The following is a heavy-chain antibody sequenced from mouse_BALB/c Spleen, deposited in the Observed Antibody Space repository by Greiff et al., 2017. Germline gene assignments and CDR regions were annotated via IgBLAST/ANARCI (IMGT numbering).Heavy chain of an antibody. CDR1: GYTFTSYW. V-gene: IGHV14-4*02. Sequence: VQLQQSGPVLARPGASVKMSCKASGYTFTSYWMHWVKQRPEQGLEWIGWIDPENGDTEYAPKFQGKATMTADTSSNTAYLQLSSLTSEDTAVYYCNTAYGPFAYWGQGTLVTVSA. CDR3: NTAYGPFAY. CDR2: IDPENGDT. J-gene: IGHJ3*01. D-gene: IGHD6-5*01.